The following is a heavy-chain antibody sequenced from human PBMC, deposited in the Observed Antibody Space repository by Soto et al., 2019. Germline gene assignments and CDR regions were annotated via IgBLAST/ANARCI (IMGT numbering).Heavy chain of an antibody. CDR2: IYWDDDK. CDR1: GFSLSTSGVG. Sequence: QITLKESGPTLVKPTQTLTLTCTFSGFSLSTSGVGVRWIRQPPGKALEWLALIYWDDDKRYSPSLKSRLTITKDTSKHLVVLTMTNMDPVDTARYYCAHRGPVAAADYWGQVTLVTVSS. D-gene: IGHD6-13*01. CDR3: AHRGPVAAADY. V-gene: IGHV2-5*02. J-gene: IGHJ4*02.